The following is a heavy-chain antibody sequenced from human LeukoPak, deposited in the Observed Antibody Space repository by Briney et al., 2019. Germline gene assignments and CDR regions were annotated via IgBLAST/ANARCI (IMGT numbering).Heavy chain of an antibody. J-gene: IGHJ4*02. D-gene: IGHD6-13*01. V-gene: IGHV3-23*01. CDR2: ISGSGGST. CDR1: GFTFSSYA. Sequence: GGSLRLSCAASGFTFSSYAMSWVRQAPGNRLEWVSAISGSGGSTYYADSVKGRFTISRDNSKNTLYLQMNSLRAEDTAVYYCWSSWLYFDYWGQGTLVTVSS. CDR3: WSSWLYFDY.